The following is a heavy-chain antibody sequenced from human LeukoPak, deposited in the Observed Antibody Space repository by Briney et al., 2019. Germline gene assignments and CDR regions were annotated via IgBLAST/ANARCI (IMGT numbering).Heavy chain of an antibody. CDR2: INPSGGST. J-gene: IGHJ4*02. CDR1: GYTFTSYY. D-gene: IGHD3-22*01. V-gene: IGHV1-46*01. CDR3: ARGGARYYYDSSGYPLDY. Sequence: ASVKVSCKASGYTFTSYYMHWVRQAPGRGLEWMGIINPSGGSTSYAQKFQGRVTMTRDTSTSTVYMELSSLRSEDTAVYYCARGGARYYYDSSGYPLDYWGQGTLVTVSS.